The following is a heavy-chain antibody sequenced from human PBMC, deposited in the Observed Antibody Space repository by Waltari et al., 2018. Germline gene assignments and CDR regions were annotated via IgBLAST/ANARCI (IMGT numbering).Heavy chain of an antibody. Sequence: QVQLVQSGAEVAKPGASVKVSCKTSGHTFSKYEVNWVRQATGEGLDRIGGMNPRTGVTGLEKKFQGRGTLTRDTSKTTASMELSGLGSEDTAVYYCARGRDDYDTTSFQLLSYWGQGTPITVS. D-gene: IGHD3-22*01. V-gene: IGHV1-8*03. CDR3: ARGRDDYDTTSFQLLSY. CDR2: MNPRTGVT. CDR1: GHTFSKYE. J-gene: IGHJ4*02.